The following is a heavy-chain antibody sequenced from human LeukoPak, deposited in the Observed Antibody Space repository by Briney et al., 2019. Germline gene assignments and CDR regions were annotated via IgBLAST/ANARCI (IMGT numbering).Heavy chain of an antibody. Sequence: SETLSLTCAVYGGSFSGYYWSWIRQPPGKGLEWIGSIYYSGSTYYNPSLKSRVTISVDTSKNQFSLKLSSVTAADTAVYYCARHVISSGQLGVFWGYFDYWGQGTLVTVSS. J-gene: IGHJ4*02. V-gene: IGHV4-34*01. CDR2: IYYSGST. CDR3: ARHVISSGQLGVFWGYFDY. D-gene: IGHD3-10*01. CDR1: GGSFSGYY.